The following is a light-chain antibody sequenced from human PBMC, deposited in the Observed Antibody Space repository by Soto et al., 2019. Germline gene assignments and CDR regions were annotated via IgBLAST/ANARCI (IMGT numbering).Light chain of an antibody. Sequence: DIQLTQSPSYLSASVGDSVTITCRASQSISSYLNWYQQKPGKAPKLLIYAASRLQTGVPSRFSVSVSGTDFTRTISSLQPEDFATYYCQKSNSTPYTFGQGIKLEIK. CDR3: QKSNSTPYT. CDR1: QSISSY. V-gene: IGKV1-39*01. J-gene: IGKJ2*01. CDR2: AAS.